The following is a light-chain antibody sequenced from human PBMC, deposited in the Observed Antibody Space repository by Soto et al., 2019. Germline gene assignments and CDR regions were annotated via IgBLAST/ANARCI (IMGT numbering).Light chain of an antibody. Sequence: DIVMTQSPDSLAVSLGERSTINCKSSQRVLYSSNNKNYLAWYQQRPGQPPKLLIYWASTRESWVPDRFSGSGSGTDFTLTITSLQADDVAAYYCQQYESTPPAFGQGTKLEI. J-gene: IGKJ2*01. V-gene: IGKV4-1*01. CDR1: QRVLYSSNNKNY. CDR2: WAS. CDR3: QQYESTPPA.